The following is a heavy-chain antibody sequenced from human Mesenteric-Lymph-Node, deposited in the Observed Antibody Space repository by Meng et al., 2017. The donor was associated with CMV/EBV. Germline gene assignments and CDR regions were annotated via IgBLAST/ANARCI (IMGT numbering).Heavy chain of an antibody. J-gene: IGHJ4*02. V-gene: IGHV4-39*02. Sequence: CTGSGGSISNTKYYWAWIRQPPGKGLEWIGSIYYTGTTYYSPSLKSRVTISVDTSKNQFSLKLFSVTAADTAVYYCVREISGSSATTWGQGTLVTVSS. CDR3: VREISGSSATT. CDR1: GGSISNTKYY. D-gene: IGHD6-13*01. CDR2: IYYTGTT.